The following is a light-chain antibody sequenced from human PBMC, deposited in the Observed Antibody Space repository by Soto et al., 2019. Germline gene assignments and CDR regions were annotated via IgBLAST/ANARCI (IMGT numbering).Light chain of an antibody. J-gene: IGKJ4*01. CDR2: GAS. Sequence: EIVLTQSPGTLSSSPGERATLSCRASQSVSSSYLAWYQQKPGQAPRLLIYGASIRATGIPDRFSASGSGTDFTLTISRLEPEDFAAYYCQQYGRSPLTFGGGTKVEIK. V-gene: IGKV3-20*01. CDR1: QSVSSSY. CDR3: QQYGRSPLT.